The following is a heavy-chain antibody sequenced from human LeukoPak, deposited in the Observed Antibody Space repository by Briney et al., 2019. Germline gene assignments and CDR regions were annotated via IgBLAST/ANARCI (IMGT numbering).Heavy chain of an antibody. CDR2: ISYDGTNK. V-gene: IGHV3-30*03. CDR1: GFTFSSYG. D-gene: IGHD3-9*01. J-gene: IGHJ4*02. Sequence: GGSLRLSCAASGFTFSSYGMHWVRQAPGKGLEWVAVISYDGTNKYYADSVKGRFTISRDNSKNTLYLQMNSLRAEDTTVYYCARVGDLYDILTGPLDYWGQGTLVTVSS. CDR3: ARVGDLYDILTGPLDY.